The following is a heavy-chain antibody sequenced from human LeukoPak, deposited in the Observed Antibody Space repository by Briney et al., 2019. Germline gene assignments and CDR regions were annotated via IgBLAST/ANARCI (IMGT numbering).Heavy chain of an antibody. V-gene: IGHV3-33*01. CDR3: ARDEDIGVTAPDY. J-gene: IGHJ4*02. CDR1: GFTFSSYG. CDR2: IWYDGSNK. D-gene: IGHD2-15*01. Sequence: GGSLRLSCAASGFTFSSYGMHWVRQAPGKGLEWVAVIWYDGSNKYYADSVKGRFTISRDNSKNTLYLQMNSLRAEDTAVYYCARDEDIGVTAPDYWGQGTLVTASS.